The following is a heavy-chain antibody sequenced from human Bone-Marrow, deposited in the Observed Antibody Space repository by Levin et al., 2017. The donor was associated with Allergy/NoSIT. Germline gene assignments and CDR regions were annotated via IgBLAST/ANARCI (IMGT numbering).Heavy chain of an antibody. D-gene: IGHD3-10*01. V-gene: IGHV4-31*02. J-gene: IGHJ6*02. CDR3: ARDECAWFGKCYGPDV. CDR2: IPHSGSA. CDR1: GDSISRGSYY. Sequence: SQTLSLTCTVSGDSISRGSYYWTWIRQLPGKGLEWIGFIPHSGSASYNPSLRSRLTLSLDTSKNQFSLKLASVTVADTAVYYCARDECAWFGKCYGPDVWGQGTTVIVSS.